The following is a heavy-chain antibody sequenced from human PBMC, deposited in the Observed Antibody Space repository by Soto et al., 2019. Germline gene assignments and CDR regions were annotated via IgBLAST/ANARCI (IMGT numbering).Heavy chain of an antibody. J-gene: IGHJ4*02. V-gene: IGHV1-2*04. CDR2: INPNSGGT. CDR1: GYTFTGYY. D-gene: IGHD6-13*01. Sequence: QVQLVQSGAEVKKPGASVKVSCKASGYTFTGYYMHWVRQAPGQGLEWMGWINPNSGGTNYAQKFQGWVTMTRDTSISTANMEVSRLRSDDTAVYYCARDASIAAIFEFDYWGQGTLVTVSS. CDR3: ARDASIAAIFEFDY.